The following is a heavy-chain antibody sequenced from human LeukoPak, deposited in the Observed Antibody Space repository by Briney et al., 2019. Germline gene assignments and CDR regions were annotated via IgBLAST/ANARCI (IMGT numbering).Heavy chain of an antibody. CDR3: ARLRSIGASGHDASNI. CDR1: GYTFMSYG. D-gene: IGHD6-13*01. Sequence: ASVKVSCKASGYTFMSYGISWLRQAPGQGLEWVGWISTFNDITNSAQKLQGRVTLTTDTSTSTAYMELRSLRSDDTAVYYCARLRSIGASGHDASNIWGQGTMVTVSS. J-gene: IGHJ3*02. CDR2: ISTFNDIT. V-gene: IGHV1-18*01.